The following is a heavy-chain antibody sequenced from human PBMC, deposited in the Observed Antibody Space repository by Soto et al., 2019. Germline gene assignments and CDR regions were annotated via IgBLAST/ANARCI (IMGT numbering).Heavy chain of an antibody. D-gene: IGHD2-8*01. V-gene: IGHV4-59*01. Sequence: SETLSLTCTVSGTSISSYYWSWIRQPPGKGLEWIANIHYSGTTNYNPSLASRVTLSVDTSKNQFSLKVTSVTAADRAMYFCARYNSYAIDYWGRGTLVTVSS. CDR3: ARYNSYAIDY. CDR2: IHYSGTT. J-gene: IGHJ4*02. CDR1: GTSISSYY.